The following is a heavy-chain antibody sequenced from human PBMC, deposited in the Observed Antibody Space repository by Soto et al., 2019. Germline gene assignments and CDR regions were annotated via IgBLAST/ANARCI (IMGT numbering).Heavy chain of an antibody. D-gene: IGHD5-12*01. Sequence: SETLSLTCTVSGDSIRSYYWSWIRQPPGKGLEWIGYMYYSGSTNYNPSLKSRVTISVDTSKNQFSLKLTSVTAADTAVYYCARSGYGGYDPRLNFDFWGQGALVTVSS. CDR2: MYYSGST. CDR3: ARSGYGGYDPRLNFDF. V-gene: IGHV4-59*01. CDR1: GDSIRSYY. J-gene: IGHJ4*02.